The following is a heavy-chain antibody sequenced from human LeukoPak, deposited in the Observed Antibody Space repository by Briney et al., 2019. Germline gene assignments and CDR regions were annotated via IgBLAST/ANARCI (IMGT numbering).Heavy chain of an antibody. V-gene: IGHV4-59*12. Sequence: SETLSLTCTVSGGSISSYYWSWIRQPPGKGLEWIGYIYYSGSTNYNPSLKSRVTISVDTSKNQFSLKLSSVTAADTAVYYCARVVGATKMGVYYYYMDVWGKGTTVTVSS. J-gene: IGHJ6*03. D-gene: IGHD1-26*01. CDR3: ARVVGATKMGVYYYYMDV. CDR1: GGSISSYY. CDR2: IYYSGST.